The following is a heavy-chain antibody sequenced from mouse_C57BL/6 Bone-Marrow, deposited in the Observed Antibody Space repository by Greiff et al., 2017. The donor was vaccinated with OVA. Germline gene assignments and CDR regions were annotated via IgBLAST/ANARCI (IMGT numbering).Heavy chain of an antibody. V-gene: IGHV1-26*01. CDR2: INPNNGGT. CDR3: ARSYYRDY. CDR1: GYTFTDYY. D-gene: IGHD2-14*01. Sequence: EVQLQQSGPELVKPGASVKISCKASGYTFTDYYMNWVKQSHGKSLEWIGDINPNNGGTSYNQKFKGKATLTVDKSSSTAYMERRSLTSEDSAVYYCARSYYRDYWGQGTTLTVSS. J-gene: IGHJ2*01.